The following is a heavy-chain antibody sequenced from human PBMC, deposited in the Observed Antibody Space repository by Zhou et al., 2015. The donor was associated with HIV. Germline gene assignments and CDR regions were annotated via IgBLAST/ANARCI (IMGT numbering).Heavy chain of an antibody. D-gene: IGHD3-3*01. CDR1: GYTFSNYD. CDR3: ARGITIFGAVGRPNWFDP. Sequence: QVQLVQSGAVVKKPGASVKVSCKTSGYTFSNYDINWVRQAAGQGLEWMGWMNPNSGNTGYAQKFQGRVSMTRDTSINTAYMELTSLRSEDTAIYYCARGITIFGAVGRPNWFDPWGQGTLVTVSS. J-gene: IGHJ5*02. CDR2: MNPNSGNT. V-gene: IGHV1-8*01.